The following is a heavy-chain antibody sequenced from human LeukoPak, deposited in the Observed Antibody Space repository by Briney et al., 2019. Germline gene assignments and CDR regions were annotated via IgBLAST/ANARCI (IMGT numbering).Heavy chain of an antibody. CDR1: GFTFSSYW. V-gene: IGHV3-74*01. D-gene: IGHD1-26*01. Sequence: PGGSLRLSCAASGFTFSSYWMHWVRQAPAKGLVWVSRINNDGSSTSYADSVKGRFTISRDNAKNTLYLQMNGLRAEDTAVYYCARVGEPNAFDYWGQGTLVTVSS. CDR2: INNDGSST. CDR3: ARVGEPNAFDY. J-gene: IGHJ4*02.